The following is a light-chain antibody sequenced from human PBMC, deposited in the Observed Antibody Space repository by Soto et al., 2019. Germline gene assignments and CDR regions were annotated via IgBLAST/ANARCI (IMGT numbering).Light chain of an antibody. Sequence: DIQMTQSPSNLSAYVGDSVTLTCRASQNIGTSLAWFQQKSGKTPKVLIHRASSLKSGVPSRFSGSGSGTEFTLTISSLQPDVFATYYCQQYSSHIYTFGQGTKLAIK. V-gene: IGKV1-5*03. CDR2: RAS. J-gene: IGKJ2*01. CDR1: QNIGTS. CDR3: QQYSSHIYT.